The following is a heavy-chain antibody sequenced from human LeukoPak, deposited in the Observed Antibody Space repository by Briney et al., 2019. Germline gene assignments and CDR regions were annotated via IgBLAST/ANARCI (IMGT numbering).Heavy chain of an antibody. CDR1: GFTFSSYA. CDR3: AKDVSRILTGARNCFDS. D-gene: IGHD3-9*01. CDR2: IRYDERNK. Sequence: SGGSLRLSCAASGFTFSSYAMHWVRQAPGKGLEWVAFIRYDERNKYYSDSVKGRFTISRDNSKNTLYLQMNSLRAEDTAVYYCAKDVSRILTGARNCFDSWGQGTLVTVSS. V-gene: IGHV3-30*02. J-gene: IGHJ5*01.